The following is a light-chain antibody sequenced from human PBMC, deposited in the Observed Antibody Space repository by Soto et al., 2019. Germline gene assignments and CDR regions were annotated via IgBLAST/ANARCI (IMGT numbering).Light chain of an antibody. J-gene: IGLJ1*01. V-gene: IGLV2-14*01. CDR2: DVS. Sequence: QSALTQPASVSGSPGQSITISCTGTSSDVGGYNYVSWYQQHPGKVPKLMISDVSNRPSGVSNRLSGSKSGDTASLTISGLQAEDEADYYCSSSTSSSTLSVFGTGTKLTVL. CDR1: SSDVGGYNY. CDR3: SSSTSSSTLSV.